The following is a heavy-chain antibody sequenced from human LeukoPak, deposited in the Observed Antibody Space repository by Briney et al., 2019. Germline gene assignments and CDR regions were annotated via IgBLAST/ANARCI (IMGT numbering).Heavy chain of an antibody. Sequence: GGSLRLSCTASGFIFSTYGMHWVRQAPGKGLEWVSYISSSSSTIYYADSVKGRFTISRDNAKNSLYLQMNSLRAEDTAVYYCARDIGGIAVAGDPYYYGMDVWGQGTTVTVSS. CDR2: ISSSSSTI. CDR3: ARDIGGIAVAGDPYYYGMDV. CDR1: GFIFSTYG. J-gene: IGHJ6*02. D-gene: IGHD6-19*01. V-gene: IGHV3-48*01.